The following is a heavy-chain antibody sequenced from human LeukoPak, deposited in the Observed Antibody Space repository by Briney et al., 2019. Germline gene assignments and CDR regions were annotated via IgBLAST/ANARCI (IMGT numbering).Heavy chain of an antibody. Sequence: SETLSLTCTVSGYSISSGYYWGWIRQPPGKGLEWTGSIDHSGSTYYNPSLKSRITISVDTSKNQFSLKLSSVTAADTAVYYCARQRRWLQLRGGAFDIWGQGTMVTVSS. V-gene: IGHV4-38-2*02. J-gene: IGHJ3*02. CDR2: IDHSGST. D-gene: IGHD5-24*01. CDR1: GYSISSGYY. CDR3: ARQRRWLQLRGGAFDI.